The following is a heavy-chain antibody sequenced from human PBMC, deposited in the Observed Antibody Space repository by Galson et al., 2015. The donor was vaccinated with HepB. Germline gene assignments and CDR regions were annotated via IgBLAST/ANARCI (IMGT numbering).Heavy chain of an antibody. J-gene: IGHJ6*02. CDR3: ARNGYRGYDSDYSYYYGMDV. D-gene: IGHD5-12*01. CDR1: GYTFTSYG. CDR2: ISAYNGYT. V-gene: IGHV1-18*04. Sequence: SVKVSCKASGYTFTSYGISWVRQAPGQGLEWMGCISAYNGYTKYAQKLQGRVTITTDTSTSTAYMELRSLRSDDTAVYYCARNGYRGYDSDYSYYYGMDVWGQGTTVTVSS.